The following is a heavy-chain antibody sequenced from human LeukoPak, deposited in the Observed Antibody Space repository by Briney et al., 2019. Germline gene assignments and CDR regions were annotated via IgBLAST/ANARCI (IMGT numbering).Heavy chain of an antibody. CDR1: DGAIGTYY. J-gene: IGHJ5*02. CDR2: VFSNGAT. V-gene: IGHV4-4*07. Sequence: SETLSLTCAVSDGAIGTYYWTWVRQAAGEGFEWLGHVFSNGATNYNPSLKSRLTMSIDKAKNKFSLKVHSVIAADTAVYYCARGAYCSGGSCYMVNWFDPWGQGTLVTVSS. CDR3: ARGAYCSGGSCYMVNWFDP. D-gene: IGHD2-15*01.